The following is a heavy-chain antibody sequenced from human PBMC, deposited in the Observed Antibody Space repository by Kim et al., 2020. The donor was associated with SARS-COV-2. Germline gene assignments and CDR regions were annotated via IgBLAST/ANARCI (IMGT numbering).Heavy chain of an antibody. Sequence: SETLSLTCSVSGASIISNNYYWGWIRQPPGKGLEWIGSIYSGGTTYYNPSLKSRVTISVDTSKNQFSLKLTSVTAADTAMYYWARLDDSANQHFGRDYFDYWGQRTLVTVSS. J-gene: IGHJ4*02. CDR3: ARLDDSANQHFGRDYFDY. D-gene: IGHD1-26*01. CDR1: GASIISNNYY. CDR2: IYSGGTT. V-gene: IGHV4-39*01.